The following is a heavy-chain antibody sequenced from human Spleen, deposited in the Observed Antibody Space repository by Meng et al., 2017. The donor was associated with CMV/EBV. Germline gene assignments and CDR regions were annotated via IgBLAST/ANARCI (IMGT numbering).Heavy chain of an antibody. CDR1: GFTFSSYE. V-gene: IGHV3-48*03. Sequence: GGSLRLSCAASGFTFSSYEMNWVRQAPGRGLEWISYISTGGSSIYYADSVKGRFTISRDNAKNSLYLQMNSLRDEDTAVYYCAKGLYHGSGGYYFDHWGQGTLVTVSS. CDR3: AKGLYHGSGGYYFDH. D-gene: IGHD3-10*01. J-gene: IGHJ4*02. CDR2: ISTGGSSI.